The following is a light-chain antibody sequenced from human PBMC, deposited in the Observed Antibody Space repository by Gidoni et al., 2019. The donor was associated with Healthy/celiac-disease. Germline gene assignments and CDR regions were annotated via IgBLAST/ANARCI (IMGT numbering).Light chain of an antibody. V-gene: IGKV1-5*01. CDR2: DAS. CDR3: QQYNSYWT. J-gene: IGKJ1*01. CDR1: QSSSSW. Sequence: IQMTQSPSTLSASVGDRVTITCRASQSSSSWLAWYQKKPGKAPKLLMYDASSLESGVPSRFSGSGSGTEFTLTISSLQPDDFATYYCQQYNSYWTFGQGTKVEIK.